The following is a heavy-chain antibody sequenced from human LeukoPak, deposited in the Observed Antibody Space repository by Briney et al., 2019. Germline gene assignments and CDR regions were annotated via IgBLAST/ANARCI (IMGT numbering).Heavy chain of an antibody. CDR2: ISSSGSTI. Sequence: PGGSLRLSCAASGFTFSGHWMSWVRQAPGKGLEWVSYISSSGSTIYYADSVKGRFTISRDNAKNSLYLQMNSLGAEDTAVYYCARGGPDYVWGSYRPYYFDYWGQGTLVTVSS. V-gene: IGHV3-48*03. CDR1: GFTFSGHW. CDR3: ARGGPDYVWGSYRPYYFDY. J-gene: IGHJ4*02. D-gene: IGHD3-16*02.